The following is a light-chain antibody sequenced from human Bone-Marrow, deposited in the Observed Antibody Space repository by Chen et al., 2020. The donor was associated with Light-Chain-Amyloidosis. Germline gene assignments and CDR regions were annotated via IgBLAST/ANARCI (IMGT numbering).Light chain of an antibody. V-gene: IGLV1-47*01. J-gene: IGLJ2*01. CDR2: RNN. CDR1: SSNIGSNY. Sequence: QSVLTHPPSASGTPGQRLTIPCSGSSSNIGSNYVYWYQQPPGTAPKLLIYRNNQRPSGVPDRFSGSKSGTSASLASSGLRSEDEADYYCAAWDDSLSGPVFGGGTKLTVL. CDR3: AAWDDSLSGPV.